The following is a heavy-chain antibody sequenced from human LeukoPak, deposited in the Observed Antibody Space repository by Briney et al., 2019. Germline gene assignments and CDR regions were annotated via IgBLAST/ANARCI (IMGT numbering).Heavy chain of an antibody. CDR2: ISSSSYI. CDR3: ARESRTAVASDY. J-gene: IGHJ4*02. D-gene: IGHD6-19*01. V-gene: IGHV3-21*01. Sequence: GGSLRLSCAASGFTFSSYSMNWVRQAPGKGLEWVSSISSSSYIYYADSVKGRFTISRDNAKNSLYLQMNSLRAEDTAVYYCARESRTAVASDYWGQGTLVTVSS. CDR1: GFTFSSYS.